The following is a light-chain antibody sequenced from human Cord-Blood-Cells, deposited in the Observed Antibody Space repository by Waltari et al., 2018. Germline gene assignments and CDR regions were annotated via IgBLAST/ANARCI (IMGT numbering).Light chain of an antibody. CDR2: EVS. CDR1: SSDVGGYNY. Sequence: QSALTQPPSASGSPGQSVTISCTGTSSDVGGYNYASWYQPHPGKAPKLMIYEVSKRPSGVPVRFSGSKSGNTASLTVSWLQAEDEADYYCSSYAGSNNLVFGGGTKLTVL. J-gene: IGLJ3*02. CDR3: SSYAGSNNLV. V-gene: IGLV2-8*01.